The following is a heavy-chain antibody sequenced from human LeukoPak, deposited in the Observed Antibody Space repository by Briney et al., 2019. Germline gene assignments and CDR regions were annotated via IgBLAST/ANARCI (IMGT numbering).Heavy chain of an antibody. CDR3: ARHFRSGGTQYGSSWTFDY. D-gene: IGHD6-13*01. V-gene: IGHV4-59*08. Sequence: SETLSLTCNVSGDSISTYYWSWIRQPPEKGLEWIGYVYFGGSANYNSSLKSRVTISVATSKNQFSLKLTSVTAADTAVYYCARHFRSGGTQYGSSWTFDYWGQGTLVTVSS. CDR2: VYFGGSA. CDR1: GDSISTYY. J-gene: IGHJ4*02.